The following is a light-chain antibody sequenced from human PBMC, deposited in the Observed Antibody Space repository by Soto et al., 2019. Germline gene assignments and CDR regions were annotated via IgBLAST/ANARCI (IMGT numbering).Light chain of an antibody. V-gene: IGKV3-15*01. CDR1: QSVSND. J-gene: IGKJ5*01. CDR3: QQRSNWVT. Sequence: EIVMTQSPATLSVSPGERATLSCRASQSVSNDLAWYQQRPGQAPRLLIYGASTRATGIPARFSGSGSGTEFSLTISSLQSEDFAVYYCQQRSNWVTFGQGTRLEIK. CDR2: GAS.